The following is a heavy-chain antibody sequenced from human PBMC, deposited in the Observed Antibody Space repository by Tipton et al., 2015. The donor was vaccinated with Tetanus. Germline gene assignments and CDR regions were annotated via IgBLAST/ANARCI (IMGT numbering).Heavy chain of an antibody. CDR1: GFTFTTSA. CDR3: ARDIDVPGTTLYFDY. D-gene: IGHD1-1*01. Sequence: SLRLSCEASGFTFTTSAMSWVRQAPGKGLEWVSTISGSGRSTYYADSVKGRLTISRDNSRNSLYLQMNGLRVEDTAVYYCARDIDVPGTTLYFDYWGQGTLVTVSS. CDR2: ISGSGRST. J-gene: IGHJ4*02. V-gene: IGHV3-23*01.